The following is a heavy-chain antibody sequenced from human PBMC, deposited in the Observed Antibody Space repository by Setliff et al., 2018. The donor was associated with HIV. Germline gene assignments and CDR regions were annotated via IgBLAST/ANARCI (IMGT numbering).Heavy chain of an antibody. Sequence: PGESLKISCKASGYYFTNYWIGWVRQMPGRGLELMGIIYPGDSDTRYSPSFQGQVTISADKSISTAYLQWNSLKASDTAIYYCARASDPSHRMPPTNYYYYMDVWGKGTTVTVSS. V-gene: IGHV5-51*01. CDR1: GYYFTNYW. CDR3: ARASDPSHRMPPTNYYYYMDV. J-gene: IGHJ6*03. CDR2: IYPGDSDT. D-gene: IGHD2-2*01.